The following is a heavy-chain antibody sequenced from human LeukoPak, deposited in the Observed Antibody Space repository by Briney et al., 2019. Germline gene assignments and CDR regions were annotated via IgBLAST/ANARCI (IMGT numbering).Heavy chain of an antibody. Sequence: ETLSLTCTVSGGSISSYYWSWVRQAPGKGLEWVSVIYHGDSTYYADSVKGRFAISRDNSKNTLYLQMNSLRVEDTAVYYCARGHCISTDCYYYYYGLDVWAKGPRSPSP. D-gene: IGHD2-2*01. V-gene: IGHV3-66*01. CDR2: IYHGDST. CDR3: ARGHCISTDCYYYYYGLDV. CDR1: GGSISSYY. J-gene: IGHJ6*02.